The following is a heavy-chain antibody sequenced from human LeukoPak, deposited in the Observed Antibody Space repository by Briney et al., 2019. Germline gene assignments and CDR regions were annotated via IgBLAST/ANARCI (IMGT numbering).Heavy chain of an antibody. Sequence: PSETLSPTCAVYGGSFSGYYWSWIRQPPGKGLEWIGEINHSGSTNYNPSLKSRVTISVDTSKNQLSLKLSSVTAADTAVYYCARSFFGWLVPRYFDYWGQGTLVTVSS. J-gene: IGHJ4*02. CDR1: GGSFSGYY. CDR3: ARSFFGWLVPRYFDY. CDR2: INHSGST. V-gene: IGHV4-34*01. D-gene: IGHD6-19*01.